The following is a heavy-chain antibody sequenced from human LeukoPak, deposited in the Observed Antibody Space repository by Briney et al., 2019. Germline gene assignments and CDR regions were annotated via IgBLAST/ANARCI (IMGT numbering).Heavy chain of an antibody. CDR2: IYYSGST. V-gene: IGHV4-39*01. J-gene: IGHJ5*02. CDR1: GGSISSSSYY. CDR3: ASHPLWNVAIYNWFDP. Sequence: WETLSLTCTVSGGSISSSSYYWGWIRQPPGKGLEWIGSIYYSGSTYYNPSLKSRVTISVDTSKNQFSLKLSSVTAADTAVYYCASHPLWNVAIYNWFDPWGQGTLVTVSS. D-gene: IGHD1-1*01.